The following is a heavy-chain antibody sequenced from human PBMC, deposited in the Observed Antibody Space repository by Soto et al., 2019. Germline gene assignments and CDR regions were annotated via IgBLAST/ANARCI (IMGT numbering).Heavy chain of an antibody. CDR2: FSHSGNT. Sequence: PSATLSLTCGVYGGSLSGYYWSWIRQPPGKALEWIGEFSHSGNTNYNPSLKSRVTISVDTSKSQLFLNLSSVTAADTAMYYCARHHVRGRTIAGAAEFWGEGTLVTVSS. D-gene: IGHD1-26*01. CDR1: GGSLSGYY. J-gene: IGHJ4*02. V-gene: IGHV4-34*01. CDR3: ARHHVRGRTIAGAAEF.